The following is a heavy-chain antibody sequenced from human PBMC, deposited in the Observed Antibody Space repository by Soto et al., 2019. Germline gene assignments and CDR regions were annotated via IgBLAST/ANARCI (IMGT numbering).Heavy chain of an antibody. D-gene: IGHD3-10*01. CDR3: ARGIWFGELFRDY. CDR1: GYSFTEYD. Sequence: QVQLVQSGAEVRKPGASVKVSCKASGYSFTEYDITWVRQASGHGLEWVGWMNPHSGDTGSAEKFQGRVTLTKNTSLKTAYMELNNLTSADTAFYYCARGIWFGELFRDYWGQGTLLIVSS. CDR2: MNPHSGDT. V-gene: IGHV1-8*01. J-gene: IGHJ4*02.